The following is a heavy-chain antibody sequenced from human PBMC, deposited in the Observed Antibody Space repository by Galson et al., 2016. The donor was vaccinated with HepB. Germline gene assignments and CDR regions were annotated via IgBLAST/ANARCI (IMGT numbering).Heavy chain of an antibody. CDR3: STLRDFWSG. CDR2: IKSDGSNI. D-gene: IGHD3-3*01. Sequence: SLRLSCAASGFTFSRQWMYWVRQAPGKGLAWVSQIKSDGSNINYADSVKGRFTISRDNAGYTLYLQMNSLRAEDTAVYYCSTLRDFWSGWGQGTLVTVSP. V-gene: IGHV3-74*01. J-gene: IGHJ4*02. CDR1: GFTFSRQW.